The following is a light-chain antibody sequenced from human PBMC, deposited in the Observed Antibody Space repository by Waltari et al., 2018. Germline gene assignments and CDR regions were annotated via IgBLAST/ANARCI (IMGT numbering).Light chain of an antibody. CDR2: AAS. Sequence: AIQMTQYPSSLSASVGDRVPITCRASQGIRNDLGWYQQKPGKPPKLLIYAASTLQTGVPSRFSGSGFGTDFTLTISSLQPADFATYYCLQDSNYPFTFGPGTKVDIK. CDR3: LQDSNYPFT. J-gene: IGKJ3*01. CDR1: QGIRND. V-gene: IGKV1-6*02.